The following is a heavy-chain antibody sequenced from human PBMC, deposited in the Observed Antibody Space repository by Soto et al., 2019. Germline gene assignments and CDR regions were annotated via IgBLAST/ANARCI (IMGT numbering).Heavy chain of an antibody. D-gene: IGHD3-22*01. CDR1: GFTFSSYA. Sequence: GGSLRLSCAASGFTFSSYAMGWVRQAPGQGLEWVSASSGSGYTTYHADSVKGRFTISRDNSQNTLSLQMNSLRAEDTAVYYCAKAPYNYDSGGYYYSAYDIWGELTMVTV. V-gene: IGHV3-23*01. CDR2: SSGSGYTT. CDR3: AKAPYNYDSGGYYYSAYDI. J-gene: IGHJ3*02.